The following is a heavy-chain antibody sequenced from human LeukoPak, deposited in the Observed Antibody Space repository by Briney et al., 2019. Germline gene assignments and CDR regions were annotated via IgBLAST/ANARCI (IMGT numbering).Heavy chain of an antibody. Sequence: SQTLSLTCTVSGGSVSSGGYCWSWIRQHPGKGLEWIGYIYYSGSTYYNPSLKSRVTISVDTSKNQFSLKLSSVTAADTAVYYCARVARYPLFDYWGQGTLVTVSS. CDR1: GGSVSSGGYC. J-gene: IGHJ4*02. CDR2: IYYSGST. V-gene: IGHV4-31*03. D-gene: IGHD2-15*01. CDR3: ARVARYPLFDY.